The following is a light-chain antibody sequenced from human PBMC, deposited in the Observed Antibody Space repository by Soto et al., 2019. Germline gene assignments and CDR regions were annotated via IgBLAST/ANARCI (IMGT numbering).Light chain of an antibody. CDR1: SANIGGNS. CDR3: GSWDSSLSAYV. J-gene: IGLJ1*01. V-gene: IGLV1-51*01. Sequence: QSVLTQPPSGSAAPGQKVTRSCSGSSANIGGNSVSWYQQLPGTAPKLLIYDDNKRPSGIPDRFSGSKSGTSATLGITGFQTGDEADYYCGSWDSSLSAYVFGTGTKVTVL. CDR2: DDN.